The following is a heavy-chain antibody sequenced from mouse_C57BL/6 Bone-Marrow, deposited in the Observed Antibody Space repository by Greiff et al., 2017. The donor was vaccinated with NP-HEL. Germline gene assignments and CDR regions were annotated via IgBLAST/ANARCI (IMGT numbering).Heavy chain of an antibody. Sequence: EVKVVESGGDLVKPGGSLKLSCAASGFTFSSSGMSWVRQTPDKRLEWVAPISSGGSYTYYPDSVKGRFTISRDNAKNTLYLQMSSLKSEDTAMYYCASPYDYDVAWFAYWGQGTLVTVSA. CDR2: ISSGGSYT. CDR1: GFTFSSSG. D-gene: IGHD2-4*01. J-gene: IGHJ3*01. V-gene: IGHV5-6*01. CDR3: ASPYDYDVAWFAY.